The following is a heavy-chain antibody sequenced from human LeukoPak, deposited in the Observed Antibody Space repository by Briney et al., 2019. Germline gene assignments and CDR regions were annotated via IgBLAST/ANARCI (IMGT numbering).Heavy chain of an antibody. J-gene: IGHJ3*02. CDR1: GFTFSSYA. D-gene: IGHD3-3*01. CDR2: ISYDGSNK. V-gene: IGHV3-30*04. Sequence: GRSLRLSCAASGFTFSSYAMHWVRQAPGKGLEWVAVISYDGSNKYYADSVKGRFTISRDNSKNTLYLQMNSLRAEDTAVYYCARPRFLEWLWDAFDIWGQGTMVTVSS. CDR3: ARPRFLEWLWDAFDI.